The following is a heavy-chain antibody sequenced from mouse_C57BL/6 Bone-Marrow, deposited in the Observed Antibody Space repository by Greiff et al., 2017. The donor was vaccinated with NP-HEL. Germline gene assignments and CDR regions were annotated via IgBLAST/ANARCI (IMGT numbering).Heavy chain of an antibody. CDR1: GFTFSNYW. V-gene: IGHV6-3*01. CDR3: TIYYGNWDAMDY. Sequence: EVKLEESGGGLVQPGGSMKLSCVASGFTFSNYWMNWVRQSPEKGLEWVAQIRLKSDNYATHYAESVKGRFTISRDDSKSSVYLQMNNLRAEDTGIYYCTIYYGNWDAMDYWGQGTSVTVSS. CDR2: IRLKSDNYAT. D-gene: IGHD2-1*01. J-gene: IGHJ4*01.